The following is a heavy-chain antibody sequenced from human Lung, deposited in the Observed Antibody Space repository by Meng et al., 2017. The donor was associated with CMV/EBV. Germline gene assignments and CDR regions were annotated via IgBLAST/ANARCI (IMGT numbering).Heavy chain of an antibody. CDR2: IKQDGSEK. D-gene: IGHD4-17*01. CDR1: GFILSSYW. Sequence: GGSLRLXCAASGFILSSYWMSWVRQAPGKGLEWVANIKQDGSEKYYVDSVRGRFTISRDNAKGSLYLQMNSLRAEDTAVYYCARNPVTNRRGSHFDCWGQGTLVTVSS. J-gene: IGHJ4*02. V-gene: IGHV3-7*01. CDR3: ARNPVTNRRGSHFDC.